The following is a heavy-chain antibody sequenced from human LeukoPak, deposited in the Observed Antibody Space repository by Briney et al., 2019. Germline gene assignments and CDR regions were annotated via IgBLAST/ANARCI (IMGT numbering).Heavy chain of an antibody. CDR3: ARDRILTTDYYYYMDV. Sequence: GASVKVSCKASGGTLSSYAISWVRQAPGQGLEWMGGIIPIFGTANYAQKFQGRVTITTDESTSTAYMELSSPRSEDTAVYYCARDRILTTDYYYYMDVWGKGTTVTVSS. CDR1: GGTLSSYA. D-gene: IGHD3-9*01. V-gene: IGHV1-69*05. CDR2: IIPIFGTA. J-gene: IGHJ6*03.